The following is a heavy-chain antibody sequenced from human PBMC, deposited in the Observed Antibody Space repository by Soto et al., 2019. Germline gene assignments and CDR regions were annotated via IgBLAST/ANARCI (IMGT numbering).Heavy chain of an antibody. CDR2: VSSYNGNT. CDR1: GYTFTTYG. J-gene: IGHJ4*02. V-gene: IGHV1-18*01. Sequence: QVQLVQSGAEVKKPGASVKVSCKASGYTFTTYGISWVRQAPGQGLEWMGWVSSYNGNTKYAQKFQGRVTMTTDTSTATAYMELRSLRSADTAVYYCAKGYNYGYGDYWGLGTLVTVSS. D-gene: IGHD5-18*01. CDR3: AKGYNYGYGDY.